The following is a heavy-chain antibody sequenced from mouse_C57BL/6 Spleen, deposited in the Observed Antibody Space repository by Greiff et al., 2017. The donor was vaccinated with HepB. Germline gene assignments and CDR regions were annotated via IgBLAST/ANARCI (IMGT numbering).Heavy chain of an antibody. CDR3: ARTARIKY. J-gene: IGHJ2*01. Sequence: EVKLMESGPGLVKPSQSLSLTCTVTGYSITSSYGWNWIRQFPGNKLEWMGYISYSGSTNYKPSLKSRISITRDTSKNQFFLQLNSVTTEDTATYYCARTARIKYWGQGTTLTVSA. D-gene: IGHD1-2*01. V-gene: IGHV3-2*02. CDR2: ISYSGST. CDR1: GYSITSSYG.